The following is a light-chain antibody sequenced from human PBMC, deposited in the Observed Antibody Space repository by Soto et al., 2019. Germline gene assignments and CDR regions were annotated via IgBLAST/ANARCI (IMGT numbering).Light chain of an antibody. CDR3: AAWDDSLSAYG. J-gene: IGLJ1*01. CDR1: SSNIGTNY. Sequence: QAVVTQPPSASGTPGQRVTISCSGSSSNIGTNYVYWYQHLPGTAPKLLFYRNSQRPSGVPDRFSGSKSGTSASLAISGLRSEDEADYYCAAWDDSLSAYGFATGTKVTVL. CDR2: RNS. V-gene: IGLV1-47*01.